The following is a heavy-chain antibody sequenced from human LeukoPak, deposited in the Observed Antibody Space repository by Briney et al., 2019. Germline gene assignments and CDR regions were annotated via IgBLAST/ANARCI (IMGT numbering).Heavy chain of an antibody. CDR1: GGSISSGDYY. CDR2: IYYSGST. Sequence: SETLSLTCTVSGGSISSGDYYWNWIRQPPGKGLEWIGYIYYSGSTYYNPSLKSRVTISVDTSKNQFSLKLSSVTAADTAVYYCARRGILTGYPFDYWGQGTLVTVSS. D-gene: IGHD3-9*01. CDR3: ARRGILTGYPFDY. J-gene: IGHJ4*02. V-gene: IGHV4-30-4*01.